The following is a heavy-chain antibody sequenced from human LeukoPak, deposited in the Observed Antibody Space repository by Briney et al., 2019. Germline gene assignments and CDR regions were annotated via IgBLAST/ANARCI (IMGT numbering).Heavy chain of an antibody. Sequence: GGSLRLSCAASGFTFSSSSMNWVRQAPGKGLEWVSAISSGSRSIYYADSVKGRFTISRDNAKNSLYLQMNSLRAEDTAVYYCARAGPGGGLIVKVYYFDDWGQGTLITVSS. CDR3: ARAGPGGGLIVKVYYFDD. V-gene: IGHV3-21*01. J-gene: IGHJ4*02. CDR1: GFTFSSSS. CDR2: ISSGSRSI. D-gene: IGHD3-16*02.